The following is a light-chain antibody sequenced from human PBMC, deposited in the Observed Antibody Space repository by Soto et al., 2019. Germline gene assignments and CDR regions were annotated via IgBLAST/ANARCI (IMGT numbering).Light chain of an antibody. CDR3: ATWDGSLNGVL. V-gene: IGLV1-44*01. CDR2: SSN. CDR1: SSNIGSNT. J-gene: IGLJ2*01. Sequence: QSVLTQPPSASGTPGQRVTISCSGSSSNIGSNTVNWYQQRPGTAPKLLIYSSNQRPSGVPDRFSGSQSGTSASLAISGLQSEDAAAYYCATWDGSLNGVLFGGGTKLTI.